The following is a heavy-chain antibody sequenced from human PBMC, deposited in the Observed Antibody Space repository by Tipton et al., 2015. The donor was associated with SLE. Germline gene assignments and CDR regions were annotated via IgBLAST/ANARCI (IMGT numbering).Heavy chain of an antibody. CDR1: GDSIRSYY. J-gene: IGHJ4*02. CDR3: ARLGYAFWSRYADS. Sequence: TLSLTCTVSGDSIRSYYWTWIRQPPGKGLEWIGYIYFSGSTNYNPSLRSRVTMSVDTSNNQFSLKLSSVTATDTAVYYCARLGYAFWSRYADSWGQGTLVTVSS. V-gene: IGHV4-59*08. D-gene: IGHD3-3*01. CDR2: IYFSGST.